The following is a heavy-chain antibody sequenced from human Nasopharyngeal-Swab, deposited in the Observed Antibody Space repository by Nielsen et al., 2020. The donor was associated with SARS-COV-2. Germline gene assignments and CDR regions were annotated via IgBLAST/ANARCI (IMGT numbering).Heavy chain of an antibody. CDR2: ISGSGGST. J-gene: IGHJ6*03. CDR3: AKGTKNGGWIGYYYYMDV. D-gene: IGHD2-2*03. V-gene: IGHV3-23*01. Sequence: WSRQPPGKGLEWVSAISGSGGSTYYADSVKGRFTISRDNSKNTLYLQMNSLRAEDTAVYYCAKGTKNGGWIGYYYYMDVWGKGTTVTVSS.